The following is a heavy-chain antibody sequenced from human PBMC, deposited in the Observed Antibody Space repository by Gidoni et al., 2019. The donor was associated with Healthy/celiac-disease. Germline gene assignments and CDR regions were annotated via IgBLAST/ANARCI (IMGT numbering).Heavy chain of an antibody. CDR2: INSDGSST. V-gene: IGHV3-74*01. D-gene: IGHD5-12*01. Sequence: EVQLVESGGGLVQPGGSRRLSCAASGFTFSSYWMHWVRQAPGKGLVWVSRINSDGSSTSYADSVKGRFTISRDNAKNTLYLQMNSLRAEDTAVYYCARGAATINYYYYGMDVWGQGTTVTVSS. CDR1: GFTFSSYW. J-gene: IGHJ6*02. CDR3: ARGAATINYYYYGMDV.